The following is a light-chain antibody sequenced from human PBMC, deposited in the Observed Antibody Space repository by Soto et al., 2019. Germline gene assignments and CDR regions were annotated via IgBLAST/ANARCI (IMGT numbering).Light chain of an antibody. J-gene: IGLJ2*01. CDR1: TGDVTSGHY. Sequence: QSVVTQEPSLTVSPGGTVTLTCGSSTGDVTSGHYPYWFQQKPGQGPRTLIYDTSNKQSWTPARFSGSLLGGKAALTLSGAQPEDEAEYYCLLSYSSAVVFGGGTQLTVL. CDR3: LLSYSSAVV. V-gene: IGLV7-46*01. CDR2: DTS.